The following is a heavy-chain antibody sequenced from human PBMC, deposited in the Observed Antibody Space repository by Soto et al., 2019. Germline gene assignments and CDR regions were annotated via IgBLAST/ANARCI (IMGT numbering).Heavy chain of an antibody. CDR3: SRDRWCGQHITYNYGMDV. V-gene: IGHV1-18*01. CDR1: GYTFTSYG. J-gene: IGHJ6*02. Sequence: QVQLVQSGAEVKKPGASVKVSCKASGYTFTSYGISWVRQAPGQGLEWMGWISTYNGNTNYAQKRQGRGTMTTDTSTSTVYMELRSLISDDTAVYYCSRDRWCGQHITYNYGMDVWGQGTTVTV. D-gene: IGHD3-10*01. CDR2: ISTYNGNT.